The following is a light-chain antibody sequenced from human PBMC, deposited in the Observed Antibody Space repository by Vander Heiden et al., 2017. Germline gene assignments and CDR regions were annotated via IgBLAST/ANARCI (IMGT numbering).Light chain of an antibody. CDR3: QAWDSSVLYV. CDR2: QDR. CDR1: NLGDKF. J-gene: IGLJ1*01. V-gene: IGLV3-1*01. Sequence: YELTQPPSVSVPPGQAATITCSGKNLGDKFVSWYQHKSGQSPVLVMYQDRRRPSGIPDRFAASHSGDTATLTIGDIQAMDEADYYCQAWDSSVLYVFGSGTKVTVL.